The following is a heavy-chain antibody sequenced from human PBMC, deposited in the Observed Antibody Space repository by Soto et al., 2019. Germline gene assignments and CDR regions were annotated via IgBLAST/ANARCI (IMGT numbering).Heavy chain of an antibody. V-gene: IGHV4-4*02. CDR3: ASKWFGEPLKFDY. CDR2: IHHDGST. D-gene: IGHD3-10*01. J-gene: IGHJ4*02. Sequence: QVQLQESGPGLVKPSGTLSLTCAVSGGSISSATWWSWVRQPPGKGLEWIGEIHHDGSTNYNPSLKSRVPISVDKSKNQFSLKVNSVTAADTAVYYCASKWFGEPLKFDYWGQGALVTVSS. CDR1: GGSISSATW.